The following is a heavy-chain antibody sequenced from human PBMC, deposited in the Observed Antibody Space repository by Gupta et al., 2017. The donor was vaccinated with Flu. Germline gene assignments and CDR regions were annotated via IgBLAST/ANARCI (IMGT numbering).Heavy chain of an antibody. V-gene: IGHV3-23*01. J-gene: IGHJ3*02. CDR1: GFPFRSYA. CDR2: ISGSCGST. CDR3: AKEGGLWAPSFDI. Sequence: EVQLLESGGGLVQPGGSLRLSCAASGFPFRSYAMRWVRQAPGKGLAGVSAISGSCGSTYYADSVKGRFTISRDNSKNTLYLQMNSLRAEDTAVYYCAKEGGLWAPSFDIWGQGTMVTVSS. D-gene: IGHD3-16*01.